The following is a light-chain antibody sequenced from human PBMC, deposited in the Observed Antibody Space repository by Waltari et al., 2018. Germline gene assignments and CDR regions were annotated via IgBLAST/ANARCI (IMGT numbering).Light chain of an antibody. J-gene: IGKJ2*01. Sequence: DIQMTQSPSSLSASVGDRGTITCQASQDISNYLNWYQQKTGKAPKLLIYDASNLETGVPTRFSGSGSGTNFTFTISSLQPEDIATYYCQQYDSLPYTFGQGTKLEIK. CDR3: QQYDSLPYT. CDR1: QDISNY. CDR2: DAS. V-gene: IGKV1-33*01.